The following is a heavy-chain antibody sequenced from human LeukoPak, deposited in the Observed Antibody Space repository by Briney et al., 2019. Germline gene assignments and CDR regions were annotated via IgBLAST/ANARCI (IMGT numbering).Heavy chain of an antibody. CDR3: AKAYYNDRSGYPLDY. CDR2: ISYDGSNK. J-gene: IGHJ4*02. D-gene: IGHD3-22*01. V-gene: IGHV3-30-3*01. Sequence: PGRSLRLSCAASGFTFSSYAMHWVRQAPGKGLEWLAVISYDGSNKYYADSVKGRFTISRDNSKNTLYLQMNSLRAEDTAVYYCAKAYYNDRSGYPLDYWGQGTLVTVSS. CDR1: GFTFSSYA.